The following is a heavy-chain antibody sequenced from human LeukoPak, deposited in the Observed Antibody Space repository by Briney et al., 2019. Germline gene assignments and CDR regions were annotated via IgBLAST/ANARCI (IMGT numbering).Heavy chain of an antibody. CDR3: ARLAYCSGGSCPDSYYYYYGMDV. D-gene: IGHD2-15*01. Sequence: PGGSLRLSCVVSGFTFSNYWMTWVRQAPGKGLEWVANIAQDGSEKYYVDSVKGRIVISRDNAKNSLYLQMNSLRAEDTAVYYCARLAYCSGGSCPDSYYYYYGMDVWGQGTTVTVSS. CDR2: IAQDGSEK. V-gene: IGHV3-7*01. CDR1: GFTFSNYW. J-gene: IGHJ6*02.